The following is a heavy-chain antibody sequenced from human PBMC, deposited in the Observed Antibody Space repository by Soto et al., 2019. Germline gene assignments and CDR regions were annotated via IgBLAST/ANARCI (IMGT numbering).Heavy chain of an antibody. CDR3: ARDLRPGEFLLSHWFDP. CDR2: ISYDGSNK. J-gene: IGHJ5*02. Sequence: ESGGGVVQPGRSLRLSCAASGFTFSSYAMHWVRQAPGKGLEWVAVISYDGSNKYYADSVKGRFTISRDNSKNTLYLQMNSLRAEDTAVYYCARDLRPGEFLLSHWFDPWGQGTLVTVSS. CDR1: GFTFSSYA. D-gene: IGHD3-10*01. V-gene: IGHV3-30-3*01.